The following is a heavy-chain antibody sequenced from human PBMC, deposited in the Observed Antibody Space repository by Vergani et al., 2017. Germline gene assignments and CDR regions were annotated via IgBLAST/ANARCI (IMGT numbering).Heavy chain of an antibody. Sequence: QVQLVQSGAEVKKPGASVKVSCKASGYTFTGYYMHWVRQAPGQGLEWMGWINPNSGGTNYAQKFQGRVTMTRDPSISTAYMELSRLRSDDPAVYYCARDVGGVRGVMDGMDVWGQGTTVTVSS. CDR3: ARDVGGVRGVMDGMDV. J-gene: IGHJ6*02. CDR2: INPNSGGT. V-gene: IGHV1-2*02. CDR1: GYTFTGYY. D-gene: IGHD3-10*01.